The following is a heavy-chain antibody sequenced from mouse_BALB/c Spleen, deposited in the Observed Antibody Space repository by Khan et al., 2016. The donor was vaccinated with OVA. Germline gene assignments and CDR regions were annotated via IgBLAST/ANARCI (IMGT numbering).Heavy chain of an antibody. CDR1: GYSITSGYS. Sequence: VQLKQSGPDLVKPSQSLSLTCTVTGYSITSGYSWHWIRQFPGNKLEWMGYIYHSGSINYNPSLKSRFSITRDTSKNLFFLQLNSVTTEDTATDYCARDGNYMDYWGQGTSVTVSS. V-gene: IGHV3-1*02. J-gene: IGHJ4*01. CDR2: IYHSGSI. CDR3: ARDGNYMDY. D-gene: IGHD2-1*01.